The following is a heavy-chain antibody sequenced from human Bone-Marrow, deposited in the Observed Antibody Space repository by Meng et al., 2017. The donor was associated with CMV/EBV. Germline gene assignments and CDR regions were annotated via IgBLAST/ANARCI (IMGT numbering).Heavy chain of an antibody. CDR2: ISYDESDE. Sequence: LSLTCAASGFTFSIFAMHWVRQAPGKGLEWVAVISYDESDEYYADSVKGRFTASRDNSKNTLFLQMNSLRAEDTAVFYCARGGITIFGDGLDVWGQGTTVTGSS. CDR1: GFTFSIFA. D-gene: IGHD3-3*01. V-gene: IGHV3-30*04. J-gene: IGHJ6*02. CDR3: ARGGITIFGDGLDV.